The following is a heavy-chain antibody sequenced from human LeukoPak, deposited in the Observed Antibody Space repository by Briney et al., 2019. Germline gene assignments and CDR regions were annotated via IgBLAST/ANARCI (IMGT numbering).Heavy chain of an antibody. CDR3: ARDLYDSSGYYPSGAFDI. CDR2: ISSSSSYI. V-gene: IGHV3-21*01. J-gene: IGHJ3*02. D-gene: IGHD3-22*01. Sequence: GGSLRLSCAASGFTFSSYSMNWVRQAPGKGLEWVSSISSSSSYIYYADSVKGRFTISRDNAKNSLYLQMNSLRAEDTAVYYCARDLYDSSGYYPSGAFDIWGQGTMVTVPS. CDR1: GFTFSSYS.